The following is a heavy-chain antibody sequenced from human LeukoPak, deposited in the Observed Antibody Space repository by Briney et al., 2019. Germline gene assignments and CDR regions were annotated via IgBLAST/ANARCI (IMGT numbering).Heavy chain of an antibody. V-gene: IGHV4-34*01. CDR3: ARIPGYCSSTSCYGVQLRSFYP. J-gene: IGHJ5*02. CDR2: INHSGST. Sequence: SENLSLKCAVYGGSFSGYYWRWHRQPPGKGGEGCGEINHSGSTNYNKSLKSRVPISVAPSKNQFSLKLTSVTAADTAVYYCARIPGYCSSTSCYGVQLRSFYPWGQGTLFTVSS. CDR1: GGSFSGYY. D-gene: IGHD2-2*01.